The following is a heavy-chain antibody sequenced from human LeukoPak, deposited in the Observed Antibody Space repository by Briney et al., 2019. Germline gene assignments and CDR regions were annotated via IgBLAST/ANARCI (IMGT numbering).Heavy chain of an antibody. D-gene: IGHD6-13*01. Sequence: LSLTCAVSGGSISSNSYYWGWIRQPPGKGLEWVSYISSSGSTIYYADSVKGRFTISRDNAKNSLYLQMNSLRVEDTAVYYCARDPINIATAGNGFDYWGQGTLVTVSS. CDR2: ISSSGSTI. V-gene: IGHV3-11*04. CDR3: ARDPINIATAGNGFDY. J-gene: IGHJ4*02. CDR1: GGSISSNSYY.